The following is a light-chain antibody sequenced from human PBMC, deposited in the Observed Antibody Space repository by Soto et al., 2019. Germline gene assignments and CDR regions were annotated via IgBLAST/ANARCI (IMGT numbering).Light chain of an antibody. V-gene: IGKV1-5*01. CDR1: QTISNW. CDR3: QQYNTYPLT. J-gene: IGKJ4*01. Sequence: DIQMTQSPSTLSGSVGDRVTITCRASQTISNWLAWYQQKPGKAPKVLIYDASTLDGGVPSRFSGRRSGTDFTLTISSLQPSDFATYYCQQYNTYPLTFGGGTKVEI. CDR2: DAS.